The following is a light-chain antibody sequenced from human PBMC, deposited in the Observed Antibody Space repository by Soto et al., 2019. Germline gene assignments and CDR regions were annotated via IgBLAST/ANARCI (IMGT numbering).Light chain of an antibody. CDR3: QQSYSTPRT. CDR1: HDIASY. CDR2: AAS. Sequence: DIQMTQSPSSLSASVGDRVTITCRASHDIASYLNWYQQKPGKAPKLLIYAASSLQSGVPSRFSGSGSGTDFTLTINSLQPADFATYYCQQSYSTPRTFGQGTEVEIK. J-gene: IGKJ1*01. V-gene: IGKV1-39*01.